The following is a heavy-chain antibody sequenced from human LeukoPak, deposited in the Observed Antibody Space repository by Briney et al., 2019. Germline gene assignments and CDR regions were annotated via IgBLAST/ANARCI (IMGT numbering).Heavy chain of an antibody. CDR2: IYTSGST. CDR1: GGSISSYY. V-gene: IGHV4-4*07. Sequence: SETLSLTCTVSGGSISSYYWSWIRQPAGKGLEWIGRIYTSGSTNYNPSLKSRVITSIDTSKNQFSLKLSSVSAADTAIYYCARGGSGWSGAFDIWGQGTMVTVSS. D-gene: IGHD6-19*01. CDR3: ARGGSGWSGAFDI. J-gene: IGHJ3*02.